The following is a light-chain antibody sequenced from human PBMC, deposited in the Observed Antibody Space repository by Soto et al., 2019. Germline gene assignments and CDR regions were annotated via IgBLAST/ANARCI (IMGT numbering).Light chain of an antibody. Sequence: DIQMTQSPFSLSASVGDRVTITCRASQSISSYLNWYQQKPGKAPNLPIYAASSLQSGVPSRFSGSASGTDFTLTISSLHPEDFATYYCQQSYSTPFTFGQGTKLEIK. J-gene: IGKJ2*01. CDR3: QQSYSTPFT. V-gene: IGKV1-39*01. CDR1: QSISSY. CDR2: AAS.